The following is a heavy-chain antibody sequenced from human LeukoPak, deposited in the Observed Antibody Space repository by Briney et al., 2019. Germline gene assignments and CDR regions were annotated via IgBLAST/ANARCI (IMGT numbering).Heavy chain of an antibody. V-gene: IGHV4-34*01. Sequence: SETLSLTCAVYGGSFSGYYWSWIRQPPGKGLEWIGEINHSGSTNYNPSLKSRVTISVDTSKNQFSLKLSSVTAADTAVYYCARVSVPAARNNRFDPWGQGTLVTVSS. J-gene: IGHJ5*02. CDR1: GGSFSGYY. CDR2: INHSGST. D-gene: IGHD2-2*01. CDR3: ARVSVPAARNNRFDP.